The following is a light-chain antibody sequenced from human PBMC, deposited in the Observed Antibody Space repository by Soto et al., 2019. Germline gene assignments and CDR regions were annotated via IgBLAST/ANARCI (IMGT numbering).Light chain of an antibody. CDR3: QQYNDWPLT. CDR1: QSVSSN. V-gene: IGKV3-15*01. J-gene: IGKJ1*01. Sequence: EILMTQSPVTLSVSPGERATLSCRASQSVSSNLAWYQQKPGQAPSLLIYGAFTRATGIPARFSGTGSGTEFTLTISSLKSQEFALYYCQQYNDWPLTFGQGTKVDIK. CDR2: GAF.